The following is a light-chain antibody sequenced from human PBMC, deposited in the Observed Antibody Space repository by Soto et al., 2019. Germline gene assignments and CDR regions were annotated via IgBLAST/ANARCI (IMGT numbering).Light chain of an antibody. CDR2: KAS. CDR1: QSISSW. V-gene: IGKV1-5*03. Sequence: DIQMTQSPSTLSASVGDRVTITCRASQSISSWLAWYQQKPGKAPKLLIYKASSLESGVPSRFSGSGPGTEFTLAISSRQAEDFATYYCQQYNSYSRAFGQGTKVEIK. CDR3: QQYNSYSRA. J-gene: IGKJ1*01.